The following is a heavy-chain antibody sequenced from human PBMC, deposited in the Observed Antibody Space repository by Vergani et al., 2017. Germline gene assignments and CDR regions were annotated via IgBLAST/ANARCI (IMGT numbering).Heavy chain of an antibody. J-gene: IGHJ6*03. CDR3: ASPLYDILIGLRRGDYNYMDV. D-gene: IGHD3-9*01. CDR2: ISSSGSTI. V-gene: IGHV3-11*01. Sequence: QVQLVESGGGLVKPGGSLRLSCAASGFTFSDYYMSWIRQAPGKGLEWVAYISSSGSTIYYADSVKGRFTISRDNAKNSMYLQMNSLRAEETAVYYCASPLYDILIGLRRGDYNYMDVWGKGTTV. CDR1: GFTFSDYY.